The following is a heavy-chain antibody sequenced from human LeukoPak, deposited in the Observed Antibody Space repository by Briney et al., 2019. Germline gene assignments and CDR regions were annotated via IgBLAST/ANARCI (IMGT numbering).Heavy chain of an antibody. V-gene: IGHV4-59*01. J-gene: IGHJ6*03. D-gene: IGHD1-1*01. Sequence: KPSETLSLTCTVSGVSISSYYWSWIRQPPGKGLEWIGYIHHSGITNYNPSLKSRVTISVDTSKNQFSLKLSSVTAADTAVYFCARVSWFPGTSYYYMDVWGKGTTVTVSS. CDR1: GVSISSYY. CDR2: IHHSGIT. CDR3: ARVSWFPGTSYYYMDV.